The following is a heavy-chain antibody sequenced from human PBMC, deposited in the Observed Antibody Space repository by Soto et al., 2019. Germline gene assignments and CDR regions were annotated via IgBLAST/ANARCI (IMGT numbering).Heavy chain of an antibody. Sequence: ASVKVSCKASGYTLTRYCIHWVRQAPGQGLEWMGIINPNSGSTSYAQKFQDRVTMTRDTSTSTVYVELSSLRSEDTAVYYCARDIVVAPTARGWFDPWGQGTLVTVSS. CDR2: INPNSGST. CDR1: GYTLTRYC. CDR3: ARDIVVAPTARGWFDP. V-gene: IGHV1-46*01. D-gene: IGHD2-2*01. J-gene: IGHJ5*02.